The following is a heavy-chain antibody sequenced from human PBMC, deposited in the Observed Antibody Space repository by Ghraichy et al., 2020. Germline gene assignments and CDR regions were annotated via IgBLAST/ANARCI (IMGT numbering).Heavy chain of an antibody. CDR1: GYTFTSYD. V-gene: IGHV1-8*01. CDR2: MNPNSGNT. D-gene: IGHD3-22*01. J-gene: IGHJ6*02. Sequence: ASVKVSCKASGYTFTSYDINWVRQATGQGLEWMGWMNPNSGNTGYAQKFQGRVTMTRNTSISTAYMELSSLRSEDTAVYYCARLVITYYYYYGMDVWGQGTTVTVSS. CDR3: ARLVITYYYYYGMDV.